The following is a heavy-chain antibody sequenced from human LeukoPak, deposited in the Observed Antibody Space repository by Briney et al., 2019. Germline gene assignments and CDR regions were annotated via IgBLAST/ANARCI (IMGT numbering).Heavy chain of an antibody. CDR1: GGFISSSNW. Sequence: SGTLSLSCAVSGGFISSSNWWSWVRQPPGKGLEWIGEIFHSGSTTYNPSLKSRVTISVDKSKNQFSVKLRSVTAADAAVYFCTSRLDDHGSFDYWGQGTLVIVSS. J-gene: IGHJ4*02. CDR3: TSRLDDHGSFDY. D-gene: IGHD4-17*01. V-gene: IGHV4-4*02. CDR2: IFHSGST.